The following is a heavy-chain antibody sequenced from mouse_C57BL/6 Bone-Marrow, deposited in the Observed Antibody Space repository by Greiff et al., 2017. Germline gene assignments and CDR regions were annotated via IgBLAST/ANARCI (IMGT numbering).Heavy chain of an antibody. V-gene: IGHV1-39*01. D-gene: IGHD2-3*01. Sequence: EVKLQESGPELVKPGASVKISCKASGYSFTDYNMNWVKQSNGKSLEWIGVINPNYGTTSYNQKFKGKATLTVDQSSSTAYMQLNSLTSEDSAVYSGERGGARWLLRFSWFAYWGQGTLVTVSA. CDR3: ERGGARWLLRFSWFAY. CDR1: GYSFTDYN. J-gene: IGHJ3*01. CDR2: INPNYGTT.